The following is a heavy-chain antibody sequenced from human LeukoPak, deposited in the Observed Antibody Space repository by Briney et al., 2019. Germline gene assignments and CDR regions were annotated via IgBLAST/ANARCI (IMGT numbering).Heavy chain of an antibody. CDR2: INSDGFSI. D-gene: IGHD5-18*01. Sequence: GGSLRLSCAASGFTFSSYWMHWVRQVPGKGLVWVSRINSDGFSISYADSVKGRFTISRDNAKNTLYLQMNSLRAEDTAVYYCARGTATAFDYRGQGTLVPVSS. V-gene: IGHV3-74*01. J-gene: IGHJ4*02. CDR3: ARGTATAFDY. CDR1: GFTFSSYW.